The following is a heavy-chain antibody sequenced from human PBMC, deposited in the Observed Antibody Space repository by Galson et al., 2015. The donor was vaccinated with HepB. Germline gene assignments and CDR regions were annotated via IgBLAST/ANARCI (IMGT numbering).Heavy chain of an antibody. CDR1: GFTFSSYG. V-gene: IGHV3-30*18. CDR2: ISYDGSNK. J-gene: IGHJ4*02. CDR3: AKDRWATTVVNPYY. D-gene: IGHD4-23*01. Sequence: SLRLSCAASGFTFSSYGMHWVRQAPGKGLEWVAVISYDGSNKYYADSVKGRFTISRDNSKNTLYLQMNSLRAEDTAVYYCAKDRWATTVVNPYYWGQGTLVTVSS.